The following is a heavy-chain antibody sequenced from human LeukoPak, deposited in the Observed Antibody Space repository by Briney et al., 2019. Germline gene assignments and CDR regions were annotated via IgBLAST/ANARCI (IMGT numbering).Heavy chain of an antibody. D-gene: IGHD2-21*01. V-gene: IGHV3-30*02. J-gene: IGHJ4*02. CDR2: IRYDGSNK. CDR1: GFTFSSYG. Sequence: GGSLRLSCAASGFTFSSYGMHWVRQAPGKGLEWVAFIRYDGSNKYYADSVKGRFTISRDNSKNTLYLQMNSLGAEDTAVYYCAKDVIYYFDYWGQGTLVTVSS. CDR3: AKDVIYYFDY.